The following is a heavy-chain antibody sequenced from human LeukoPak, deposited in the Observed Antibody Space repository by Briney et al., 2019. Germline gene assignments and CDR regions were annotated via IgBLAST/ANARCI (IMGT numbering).Heavy chain of an antibody. J-gene: IGHJ6*02. D-gene: IGHD3-22*01. Sequence: SETLSLTCAVYGGSFSGYYWSWIRQPPGKGLEWIGEINHSGSTNYNPSLKSRVTISVDTSKNQFSLKLSSVTAADTAVYYCARRMADSNYYGMDVWGQGTTVTVSS. CDR1: GGSFSGYY. CDR2: INHSGST. CDR3: ARRMADSNYYGMDV. V-gene: IGHV4-34*01.